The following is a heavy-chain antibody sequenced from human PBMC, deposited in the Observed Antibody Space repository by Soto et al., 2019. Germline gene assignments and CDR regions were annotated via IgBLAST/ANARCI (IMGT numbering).Heavy chain of an antibody. CDR1: GFNFSSYS. V-gene: IGHV3-21*01. J-gene: IGHJ6*02. D-gene: IGHD6-13*01. CDR2: IRRSSSNI. Sequence: EVQLVESGGGLVKPGGSLRLSCAASGFNFSSYSMNWVRQAPGKGLEWVSSIRRSSSNIYYVHAVKGRFTISRDNAKNSMYLQMNSLRAEDTAVYYCARDLKVAAAGTVYYYYGMDVWGQGTTVTVSS. CDR3: ARDLKVAAAGTVYYYYGMDV.